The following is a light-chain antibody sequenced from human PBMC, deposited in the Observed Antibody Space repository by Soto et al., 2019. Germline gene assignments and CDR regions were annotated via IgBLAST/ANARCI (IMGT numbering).Light chain of an antibody. Sequence: EMVLTQSPATLSLSPGERATLSCRASQSVSRYLAWYQQKSGQPPRLLIYDASNRATGIPARFSGSGSGTDFTLTISSLEPEDFAVYYCQQRSNWPAYTFGRGTKLEIK. CDR1: QSVSRY. V-gene: IGKV3-11*01. CDR2: DAS. CDR3: QQRSNWPAYT. J-gene: IGKJ2*01.